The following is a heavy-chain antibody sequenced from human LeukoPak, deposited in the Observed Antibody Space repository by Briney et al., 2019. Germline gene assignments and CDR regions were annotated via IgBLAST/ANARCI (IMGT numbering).Heavy chain of an antibody. CDR3: ARVGGYSGYDRTPANFDY. V-gene: IGHV3-48*03. J-gene: IGHJ4*02. Sequence: GGSLRLSCAASGFTFSSYEMNWVRQAPGKGLEWVSYISSSGSTIYYADSVRGRFTISRDNAKNSLYLQMNSLRAEDTAVYYCARVGGYSGYDRTPANFDYWGQGTLVTVSS. CDR2: ISSSGSTI. CDR1: GFTFSSYE. D-gene: IGHD5-12*01.